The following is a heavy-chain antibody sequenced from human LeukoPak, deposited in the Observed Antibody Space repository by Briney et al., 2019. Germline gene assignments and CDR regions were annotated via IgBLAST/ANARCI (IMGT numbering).Heavy chain of an antibody. CDR1: GYTFTGYY. J-gene: IGHJ3*02. V-gene: IGHV1-2*04. CDR3: ARQGPAANDAAFDI. CDR2: INPNSGGT. D-gene: IGHD2-2*01. Sequence: ASVKVSCKASGYTFTGYYMHWVRQAPGQGLEWMGWINPNSGGTNYAQKFQGWVTMTRDTSISTAYMELSRLRSDDTAVYYCARQGPAANDAAFDIWGQGTMVTVSS.